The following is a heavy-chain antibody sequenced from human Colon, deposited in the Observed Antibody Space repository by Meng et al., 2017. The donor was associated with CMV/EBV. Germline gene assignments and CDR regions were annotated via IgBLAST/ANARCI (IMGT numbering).Heavy chain of an antibody. D-gene: IGHD3-10*01. CDR1: GASVTTNNYY. Sequence: ESLKISCTVSGASVTTNNYYWNWIRQSPGKGLEWIGFIHHSGSTLRNPPLDSRVTMSVDTSKNQISLTLRSVTAADTAVYYCARVEGVHSYRMDVWGQGTTVTVSS. J-gene: IGHJ6*02. CDR3: ARVEGVHSYRMDV. V-gene: IGHV4-61*01. CDR2: IHHSGST.